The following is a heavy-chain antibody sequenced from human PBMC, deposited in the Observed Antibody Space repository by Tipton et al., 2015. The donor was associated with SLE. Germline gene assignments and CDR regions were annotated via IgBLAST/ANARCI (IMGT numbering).Heavy chain of an antibody. J-gene: IGHJ4*02. CDR2: IYTSGST. D-gene: IGHD5-18*01. CDR3: ARAQYSYGYGLIDY. Sequence: LRLSCAASGFTFSSYAMSWVRQAPGKGLEWIGRIYTSGSTNYNPSLKSRVTMSVDTSKNQFSLKLSSVTAADTAVYYCARAQYSYGYGLIDYWGQGTLVTVSS. V-gene: IGHV4-59*10. CDR1: GFTFSSYA.